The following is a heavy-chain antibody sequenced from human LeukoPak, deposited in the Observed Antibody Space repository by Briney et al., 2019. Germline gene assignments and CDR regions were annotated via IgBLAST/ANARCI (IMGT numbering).Heavy chain of an antibody. CDR1: GYSFTSYW. CDR3: ARSQGYCSGGSCLQGDWFDP. J-gene: IGHJ5*02. CDR2: IYPGDSAT. D-gene: IGHD2-15*01. Sequence: GESLKISCKGSGYSFTSYWIGGVRQLPGKGLEWMGIIYPGDSATRYSTSFQGQVSISADKSISTAYLQWGSLKASDTAMYYCARSQGYCSGGSCLQGDWFDPWGQGTLVTVSS. V-gene: IGHV5-51*01.